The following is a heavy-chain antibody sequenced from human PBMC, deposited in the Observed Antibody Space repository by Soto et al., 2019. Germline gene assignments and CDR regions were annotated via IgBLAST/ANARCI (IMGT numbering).Heavy chain of an antibody. CDR1: GFTFSNYA. CDR2: INIVGGNT. J-gene: IGHJ4*02. CDR3: TKNYYFDS. V-gene: IGHV3-23*01. Sequence: VQLLESGGGLVQPGGSLRLSCADSGFTFSNYAMSWVRQAPGKALEWVSSINIVGGNTNYADSVRGRFTMSRDDSKNTVFLQMNSLRAEDTAIYYCTKNYYFDSWGQGTLVTVSS.